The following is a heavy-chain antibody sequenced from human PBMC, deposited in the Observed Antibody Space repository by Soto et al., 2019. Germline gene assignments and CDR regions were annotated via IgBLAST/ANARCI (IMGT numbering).Heavy chain of an antibody. CDR2: SRDKGNSYST. J-gene: IGHJ4*02. Sequence: EVQLVESGGGLVQPGGSLRLSCAGTGFTFSDYYIDWVRQAPGKGLEWVGRSRDKGNSYSTDYAASVKGRFTISRDASKNSLFLQMNSLQTADTALYYCTRCITGTTSSDYWCQGTLVTVSS. V-gene: IGHV3-72*01. CDR3: TRCITGTTSSDY. D-gene: IGHD1-7*01. CDR1: GFTFSDYY.